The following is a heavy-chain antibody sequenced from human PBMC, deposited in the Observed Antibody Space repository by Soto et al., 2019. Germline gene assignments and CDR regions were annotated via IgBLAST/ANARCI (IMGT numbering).Heavy chain of an antibody. V-gene: IGHV4-39*02. CDR2: FHYGEST. J-gene: IGHJ6*02. Sequence: ETLSLTCTVSGGSISSGPYSWGWIRQPPGEGLEWIATFHYGESTHYNPSLESRVTVSVDTSQNHFSLKVSSVTVADTAVYYCARLGGFCSSTNCYGYYAMDVWGQGTTVTVSS. CDR1: GGSISSGPYS. D-gene: IGHD2-2*01. CDR3: ARLGGFCSSTNCYGYYAMDV.